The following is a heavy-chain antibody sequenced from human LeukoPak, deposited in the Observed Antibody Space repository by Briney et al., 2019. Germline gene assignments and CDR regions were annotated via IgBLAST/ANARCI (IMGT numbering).Heavy chain of an antibody. CDR3: ARDGPSGWYSNYYFDY. D-gene: IGHD4-11*01. Sequence: SETLSLTCTVSGGSISSYYWSWIRQPPGKGLEWIGYIYYSGSTNYNPSLKSRVTISVDTSKNQFSLKLSSVTAADTAVYYCARDGPSGWYSNYYFDYWGQGTLVTVSS. J-gene: IGHJ4*02. CDR1: GGSISSYY. CDR2: IYYSGST. V-gene: IGHV4-59*01.